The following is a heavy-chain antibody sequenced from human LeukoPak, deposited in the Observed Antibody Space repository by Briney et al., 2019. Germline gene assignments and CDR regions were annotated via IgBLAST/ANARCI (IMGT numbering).Heavy chain of an antibody. D-gene: IGHD3-22*01. CDR3: ARRDDSSGYHKIFDY. CDR1: GDSISTSNSY. CDR2: IYYSGNT. Sequence: PSETLSLTCSVSGDSISTSNSYWGWIRQPPGKGLEWIGRIYYSGNTYYNASLKSRVTISVDTSKNQFSLKFTSLTAADTAVYYCARRDDSSGYHKIFDYWGPGTLVTVSS. V-gene: IGHV4-39*01. J-gene: IGHJ4*02.